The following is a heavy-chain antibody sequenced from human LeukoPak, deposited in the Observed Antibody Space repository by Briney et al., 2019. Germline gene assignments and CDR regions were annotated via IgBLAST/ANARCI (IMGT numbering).Heavy chain of an antibody. D-gene: IGHD3-10*01. CDR1: GYTFTSYG. J-gene: IGHJ3*02. CDR3: ATDQLPVGWSGEAFDI. V-gene: IGHV1-18*01. Sequence: GASVKVSCKASGYTFTSYGISWVRQAPGQGLEWMGWISAYNGNTNYAQKLQGRVTMTTDTSTSTAYMELRSLRSDDTAVYYCATDQLPVGWSGEAFDIWGQGTMVTVSS. CDR2: ISAYNGNT.